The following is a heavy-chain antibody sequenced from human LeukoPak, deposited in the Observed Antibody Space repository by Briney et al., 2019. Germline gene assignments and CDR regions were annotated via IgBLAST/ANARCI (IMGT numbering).Heavy chain of an antibody. Sequence: SETLSLTCTVSGGSTSSYYWSWIRQPPGKGLEWIGYIYYSGSTKYNPALKSRVTISVDTSKNQFSLKLSSVTAADTAVYYCARHSYCSSTSCFNYYYYGMGVWGQGTTVTVSS. D-gene: IGHD2-2*01. CDR1: GGSTSSYY. CDR2: IYYSGST. CDR3: ARHSYCSSTSCFNYYYYGMGV. J-gene: IGHJ6*02. V-gene: IGHV4-59*08.